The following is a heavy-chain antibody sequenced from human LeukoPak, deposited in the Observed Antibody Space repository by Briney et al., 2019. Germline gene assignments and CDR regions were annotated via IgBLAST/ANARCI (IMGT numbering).Heavy chain of an antibody. CDR2: IWNDGSKK. J-gene: IGHJ3*01. CDR1: GFTFSSYA. CDR3: ARSAYGDYEGHDAIDV. Sequence: PGGSLRLSCAASGFTFSSYAMHWVRQAPGKGLEWVAVIWNDGSKKFYTDSVKGRFTISRDGSKNTLSLQMDSLRAEDTAVYYCARSAYGDYEGHDAIDVWGQGTMVTVSS. D-gene: IGHD4-17*01. V-gene: IGHV3-33*08.